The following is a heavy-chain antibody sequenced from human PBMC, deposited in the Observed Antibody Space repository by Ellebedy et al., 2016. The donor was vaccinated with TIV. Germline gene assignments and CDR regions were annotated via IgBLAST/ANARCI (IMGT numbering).Heavy chain of an antibody. Sequence: GESLKISCTASGFTFSSYIMNWVRQAPGKGLEWISSITKSGDYMYYADSVKGRFTISRDNARNSLDLQMNSLRADDTAGYYCARDTAMDYWGQGTLVTVSS. CDR2: ITKSGDYM. CDR3: ARDTAMDY. CDR1: GFTFSSYI. V-gene: IGHV3-21*01. J-gene: IGHJ4*02. D-gene: IGHD5-18*01.